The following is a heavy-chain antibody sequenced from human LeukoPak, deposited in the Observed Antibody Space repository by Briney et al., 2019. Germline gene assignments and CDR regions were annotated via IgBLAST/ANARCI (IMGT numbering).Heavy chain of an antibody. CDR3: AKDRVRGYNYFDY. Sequence: GGSLRLSCAASGFTFSSYAMSWVRQAPGNGLEWVSAISGSGGSTYYADSVKGRFTISRDNSKNTLYLQMNSLRAEDTAVYYCAKDRVRGYNYFDYWGQGTLVTVSS. J-gene: IGHJ4*02. CDR1: GFTFSSYA. V-gene: IGHV3-23*01. D-gene: IGHD5-24*01. CDR2: ISGSGGST.